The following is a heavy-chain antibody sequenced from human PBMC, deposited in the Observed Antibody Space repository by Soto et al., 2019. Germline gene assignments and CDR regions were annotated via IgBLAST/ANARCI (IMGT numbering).Heavy chain of an antibody. CDR1: GFTFSDYY. J-gene: IGHJ6*03. Sequence: GGSLRLSCAASGFTFSDYYMSWIRQAPGKGLEWVSYISSSGSTIYYADSVKGRFTISRDNAKNSLYLQMNSLRAEDTAVYYCASNILTGLYYYYYYMDVWGKGTTVTVSS. CDR3: ASNILTGLYYYYYYMDV. V-gene: IGHV3-11*01. D-gene: IGHD3-9*01. CDR2: ISSSGSTI.